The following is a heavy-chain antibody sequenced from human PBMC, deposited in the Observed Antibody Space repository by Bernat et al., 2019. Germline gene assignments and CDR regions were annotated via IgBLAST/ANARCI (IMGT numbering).Heavy chain of an antibody. CDR2: INAGNGNT. CDR1: GYTFTSYA. J-gene: IGHJ4*02. Sequence: QVQLVQSGAEVKKPGASVKVSCKASGYTFTSYAMHWVRQAPGQRLEWMGWINAGNGNTKYSQKFQGRVTSTRDTSASTAYMELSSLRSEDTAVYYCARRVAGSRGADYWGQGTLVTVSS. V-gene: IGHV1-3*01. D-gene: IGHD6-19*01. CDR3: ARRVAGSRGADY.